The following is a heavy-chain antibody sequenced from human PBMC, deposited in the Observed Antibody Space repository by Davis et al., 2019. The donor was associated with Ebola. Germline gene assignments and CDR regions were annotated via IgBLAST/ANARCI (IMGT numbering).Heavy chain of an antibody. J-gene: IGHJ4*02. CDR2: IIPIFGTA. Sequence: SVKVSCKASGGTFSSYAISWVRQAPGQGLEWMGGIIPIFGTANYAQKFQGRVTITADESTSTAYMELSSLRSEDTAVYYCARAKRYSSSWYLKAPKYYFDYWGQGTLVTVSS. D-gene: IGHD6-13*01. CDR1: GGTFSSYA. V-gene: IGHV1-69*13. CDR3: ARAKRYSSSWYLKAPKYYFDY.